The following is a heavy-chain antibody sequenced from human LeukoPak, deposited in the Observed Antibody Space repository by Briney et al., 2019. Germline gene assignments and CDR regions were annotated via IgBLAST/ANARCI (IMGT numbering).Heavy chain of an antibody. Sequence: PRGSLRLSCTASGFTFGDYAMTWVRQAPGKGLEWVGFIRSKAYGGTTEYAASVKGRFTISRDDSESIAYLQMNSLKTEDTAVYYCTVAVAEYWGQGTLVTVSS. V-gene: IGHV3-49*04. J-gene: IGHJ4*02. CDR3: TVAVAEY. CDR1: GFTFGDYA. CDR2: IRSKAYGGTT. D-gene: IGHD6-19*01.